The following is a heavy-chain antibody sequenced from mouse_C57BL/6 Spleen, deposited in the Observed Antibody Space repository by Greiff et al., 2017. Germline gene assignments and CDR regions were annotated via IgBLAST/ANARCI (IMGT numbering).Heavy chain of an antibody. CDR1: GFTFSSYA. CDR2: ISDGGSYT. D-gene: IGHD1-1*01. J-gene: IGHJ2*01. Sequence: EVQLVESGGGLVKPGGSLKLSCAASGFTFSSYAMSWVRQTPEKRLEWVATISDGGSYTYYPDNVKGRFTISKDNAKNNLYLQMSHLKSEDTAMYYCARDYYYGSSPYFDYWGQGTTLTVSS. CDR3: ARDYYYGSSPYFDY. V-gene: IGHV5-4*01.